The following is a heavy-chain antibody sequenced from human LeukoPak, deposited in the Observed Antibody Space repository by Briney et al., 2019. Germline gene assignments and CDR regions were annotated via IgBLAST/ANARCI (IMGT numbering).Heavy chain of an antibody. J-gene: IGHJ4*02. CDR1: GFTFSGYG. CDR3: ARGYSSSWLGYFDY. D-gene: IGHD6-13*01. Sequence: PGGSLRLSCAASGFTFSGYGMHWVRQAPGKGLEWVAVVSSDGSIKYNADSVKGRFTISRDTSKNTVYLQMNSLGAEDTAFYYCARGYSSSWLGYFDYWGQGTLVTVSS. V-gene: IGHV3-30*03. CDR2: VSSDGSIK.